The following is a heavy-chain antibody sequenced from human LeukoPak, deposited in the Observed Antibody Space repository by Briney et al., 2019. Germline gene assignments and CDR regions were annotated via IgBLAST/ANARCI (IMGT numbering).Heavy chain of an antibody. CDR3: ARGRGGANWFDP. CDR1: GGSFSGYY. D-gene: IGHD2-15*01. CDR2: IYYSGST. Sequence: PSETLSLTCAVYGGSFSGYYWSWLRQPPGKGLEWIGYIYYSGSTNYNPSLKSRVTISVDTSKNQFSLKLSSVTTADTAVYYCARGRGGANWFDPWGQGTLVTVSS. J-gene: IGHJ5*02. V-gene: IGHV4-59*01.